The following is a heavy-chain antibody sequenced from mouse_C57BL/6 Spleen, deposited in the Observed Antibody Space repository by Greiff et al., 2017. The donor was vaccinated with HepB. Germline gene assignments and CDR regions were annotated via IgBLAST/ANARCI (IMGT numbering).Heavy chain of an antibody. CDR1: GYTFTSYW. J-gene: IGHJ3*01. V-gene: IGHV1-64*01. D-gene: IGHD2-4*01. CDR3: ARRGGYDYDGFAY. CDR2: IHPNSGST. Sequence: QVQLQQPGAELVKPGASVKLSCKASGYTFTSYWMHWVKQRPGQGLEWIGMIHPNSGSTNYNEKFKSKATLTVDKSSSTAYMQLSSLTSEDSAVYYCARRGGYDYDGFAYWGQGTLVTVSA.